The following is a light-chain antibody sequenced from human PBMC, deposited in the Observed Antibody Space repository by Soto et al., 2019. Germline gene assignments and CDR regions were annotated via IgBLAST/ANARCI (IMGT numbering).Light chain of an antibody. V-gene: IGKV3-20*01. CDR1: QSVNRF. CDR2: GAS. Sequence: IVLTQSPGTLSLSPGDRATLSCRASQSVNRFLAWFQQKPGQAPRLLIYGASNRATGIPDRFSGSGSETDFTLTIPSLEPEDFAVYYCHPYVVSPCAFGQGTKVEIK. CDR3: HPYVVSPCA. J-gene: IGKJ1*01.